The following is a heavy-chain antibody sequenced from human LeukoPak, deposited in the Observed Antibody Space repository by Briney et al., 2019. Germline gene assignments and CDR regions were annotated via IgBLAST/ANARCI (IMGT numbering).Heavy chain of an antibody. V-gene: IGHV3-74*01. CDR1: GFTFSSYW. J-gene: IGHJ4*02. D-gene: IGHD1-26*01. Sequence: PGGSLRLSCAASGFTFSSYWMHWVRQAPGKGLVWVSRINSDGSSTSYADSVKGRFTISRDNVKNTLYLQMNSLRAEDTAVYYCARELYSGSYYGVDYWGQGTLVTVSS. CDR2: INSDGSST. CDR3: ARELYSGSYYGVDY.